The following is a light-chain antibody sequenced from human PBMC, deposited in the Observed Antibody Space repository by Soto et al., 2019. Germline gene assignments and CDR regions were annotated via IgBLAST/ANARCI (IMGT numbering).Light chain of an antibody. CDR2: GAS. J-gene: IGKJ4*01. CDR3: QQYNNWPTFT. CDR1: QSVSSD. V-gene: IGKV3-15*01. Sequence: EIVMTQFPATLSVSPGERATLSCRASQSVSSDLAWYQQKPGQAPRLLIYGASTRATGIPARFSGSGSGTEFTLTISSLQSEEFAVYYCQQYNNWPTFTFGGGTKVDIK.